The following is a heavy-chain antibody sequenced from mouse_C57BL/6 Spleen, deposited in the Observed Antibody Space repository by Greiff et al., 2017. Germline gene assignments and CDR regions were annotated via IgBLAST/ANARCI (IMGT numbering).Heavy chain of an antibody. V-gene: IGHV1-64*01. Sequence: QVQLKHPGAELVKPGASVKLSCKASGYTFTSYWMHWVKQRPGQGLEWIGMIHPNSGSTNYNEKFKSKATLTVDKSSSTAYMQLSSLTSEDSAVYYCARGGDGYGMDYWGQGTSVTVSS. CDR2: IHPNSGST. CDR1: GYTFTSYW. J-gene: IGHJ4*01. D-gene: IGHD2-2*01. CDR3: ARGGDGYGMDY.